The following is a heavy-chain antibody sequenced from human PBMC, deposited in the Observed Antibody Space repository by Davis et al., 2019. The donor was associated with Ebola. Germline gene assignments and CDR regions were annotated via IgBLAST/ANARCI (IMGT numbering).Heavy chain of an antibody. CDR1: GYTFTSYY. D-gene: IGHD3-10*01. CDR3: ARGLLWFGELLPHYYFDY. J-gene: IGHJ4*02. CDR2: INPSGGT. V-gene: IGHV1-2*04. Sequence: ASVKVSCKASGYTFTSYYMHWVRQAPGQGLEWMGIINPSGGTNYAQKFQGWVTMTRDTSISTAYMELSRLRSDDTAVYYCARGLLWFGELLPHYYFDYWGQGTLVTVSS.